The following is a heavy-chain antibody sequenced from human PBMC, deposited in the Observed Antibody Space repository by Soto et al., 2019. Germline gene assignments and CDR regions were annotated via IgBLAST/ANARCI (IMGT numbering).Heavy chain of an antibody. V-gene: IGHV1-18*01. Sequence: ASVKVSCKSSGYTFTTSGISWVRQAPGQGLEWMGWISTDNGNTNYAQHLQGRFTISRDNSKNTLYLQMNSLGAEDTAVYYFARDFVVGGPTINYYYGMDVWGQGTTVTVSS. D-gene: IGHD1-26*01. CDR2: ISTDNGNT. CDR1: GYTFTTSG. CDR3: ARDFVVGGPTINYYYGMDV. J-gene: IGHJ6*02.